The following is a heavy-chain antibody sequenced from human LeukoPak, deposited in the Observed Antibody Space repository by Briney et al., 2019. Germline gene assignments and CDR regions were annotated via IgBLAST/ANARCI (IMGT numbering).Heavy chain of an antibody. CDR2: IYPGDSHT. CDR1: GYSFTTYW. J-gene: IGHJ4*02. D-gene: IGHD6-13*01. CDR3: ARLLGSSSSSWASFDY. V-gene: IGHV5-51*01. Sequence: GESLKISCKGSGYSFTTYWIGWVRQIPGRGLEWMGIIYPGDSHTIYSPSFRGQVTMSADKSISTAYLQWSSLKASDTAMYYCARLLGSSSSSWASFDYWGQGTLVTVSS.